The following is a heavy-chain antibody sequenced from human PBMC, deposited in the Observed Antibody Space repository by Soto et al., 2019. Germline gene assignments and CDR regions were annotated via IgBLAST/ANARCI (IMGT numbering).Heavy chain of an antibody. V-gene: IGHV1-3*05. CDR3: ARDHDTVLLPAAVRRGWFDP. Sequence: QVQLVQSGAVEKKPGASVKLSCKASGYTFTTYAMHWVRQVPGQRLEWMGWINAGNGNTKYSQRFQDRVTITRDTSASTAYMELSSLSSEDTAVYYCARDHDTVLLPAAVRRGWFDPWGQGTLVTVSS. D-gene: IGHD2-2*01. CDR2: INAGNGNT. J-gene: IGHJ5*02. CDR1: GYTFTTYA.